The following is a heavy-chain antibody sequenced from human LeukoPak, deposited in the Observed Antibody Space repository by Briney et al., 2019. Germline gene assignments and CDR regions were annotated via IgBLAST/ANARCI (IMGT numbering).Heavy chain of an antibody. CDR2: MNPNSGNT. D-gene: IGHD5-24*01. J-gene: IGHJ4*02. CDR1: GYTFTSYD. Sequence: ASVKVSCKASGYTFTSYDINWVRQATGQGLEWMGWMNPNSGNTGYAQKFQGRVTITRNTSISTAYMELSSLRSEDTAVYYCARAGEMATIGFWPVDYWGQGTLVTVSS. CDR3: ARAGEMATIGFWPVDY. V-gene: IGHV1-8*03.